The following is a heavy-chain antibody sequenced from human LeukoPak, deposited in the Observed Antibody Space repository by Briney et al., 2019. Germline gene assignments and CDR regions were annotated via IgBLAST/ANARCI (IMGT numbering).Heavy chain of an antibody. CDR3: ARHREYDFWSGQNWFDP. D-gene: IGHD3-3*01. J-gene: IGHJ5*02. Sequence: SETLSLTCTVSGGSISSSSYYWGWIRQPPGKGLEWIGSIYYSGSTYYNPSLKSRVTISVDTSKNQFSLKLSSVTAADTAMYYCARHREYDFWSGQNWFDPRGQGTLVTVSS. CDR1: GGSISSSSYY. CDR2: IYYSGST. V-gene: IGHV4-39*01.